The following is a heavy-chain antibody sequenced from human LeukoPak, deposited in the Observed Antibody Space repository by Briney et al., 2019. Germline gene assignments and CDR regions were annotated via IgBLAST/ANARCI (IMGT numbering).Heavy chain of an antibody. J-gene: IGHJ4*02. CDR1: GFTFTTYW. Sequence: GGSLRLSCAASGFTFTTYWMSWVRQAPGKVLEWVANINQDGSEKYYVDSVKGRFTISRDNAKNSLYLQMNSLRAEDTAVYFCVRAIGSNTLWGQGTLVTVSP. V-gene: IGHV3-7*01. CDR3: VRAIGSNTL. D-gene: IGHD4-23*01. CDR2: INQDGSEK.